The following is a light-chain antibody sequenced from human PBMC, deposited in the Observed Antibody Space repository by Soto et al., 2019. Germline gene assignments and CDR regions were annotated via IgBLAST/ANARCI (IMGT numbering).Light chain of an antibody. Sequence: DIQLTQSPSFLSASVGDRVTITCRASQDISRYLAWYQQKAGKAPKLLIYAASTLQKGVPSRFSGSGSGTEFTPTISRLQPDEFATYYCQQLNTYPLFTFGPGTEVDIK. V-gene: IGKV1-9*01. J-gene: IGKJ3*01. CDR3: QQLNTYPLFT. CDR2: AAS. CDR1: QDISRY.